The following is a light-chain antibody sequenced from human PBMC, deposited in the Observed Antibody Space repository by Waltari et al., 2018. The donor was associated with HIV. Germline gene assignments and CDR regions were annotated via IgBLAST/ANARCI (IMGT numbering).Light chain of an antibody. CDR3: ATWDDNLSGWV. V-gene: IGLV1-47*01. J-gene: IGLJ3*02. Sequence: SVLTQPPSASATPRPRVTIPGSGTNSTVVNKYVCCYQTHPETTPNVLICTTSYRPSGVADRFSCSKSGTSASLAISGLRSEDEADYYCATWDDNLSGWVFGGGTKLTVL. CDR2: TTS. CDR1: NSTVVNKY.